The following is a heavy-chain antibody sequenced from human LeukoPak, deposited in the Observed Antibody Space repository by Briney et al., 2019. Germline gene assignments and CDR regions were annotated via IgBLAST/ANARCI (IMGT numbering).Heavy chain of an antibody. CDR3: AKSNHIVVVIAIPNYYMDV. CDR1: GFTFSSYA. J-gene: IGHJ6*03. Sequence: PGGSLRLSCAASGFTFSSYAMSWVRQAPGKGLEWVSAISGSGGSTYYADSVKGRFTISRDNSKNTLYLQMNSLRAEDTAVYYCAKSNHIVVVIAIPNYYMDVWGKGTTVTVSS. D-gene: IGHD2-21*01. CDR2: ISGSGGST. V-gene: IGHV3-23*01.